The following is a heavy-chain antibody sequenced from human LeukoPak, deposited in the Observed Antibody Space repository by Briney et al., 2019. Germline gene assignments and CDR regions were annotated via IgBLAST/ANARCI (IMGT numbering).Heavy chain of an antibody. J-gene: IGHJ5*02. CDR3: ARGGTEGPNWFDP. CDR1: GGSISSGGYS. D-gene: IGHD1-1*01. Sequence: SQTLSLTCAVSGGSISSGGYSWSWIRQPPGKGLEWIGYIYHSGSTYYNPSLKSRVTISVDRSKNQFSLKLSSVTAADTAVYYCARGGTEGPNWFDPWGQGTLVTVSS. V-gene: IGHV4-30-2*01. CDR2: IYHSGST.